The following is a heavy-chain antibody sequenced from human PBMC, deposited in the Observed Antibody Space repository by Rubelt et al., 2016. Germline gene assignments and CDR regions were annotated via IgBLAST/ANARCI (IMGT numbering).Heavy chain of an antibody. Sequence: GSNKYYADSVKGRSTISRDNSKNTLYLQMNSLRAEDTAVYYCARDGVGATYCYVDLWGRGTLVTVSS. J-gene: IGHJ2*01. CDR3: ARDGVGATYCYVDL. CDR2: GSNK. D-gene: IGHD1-26*01. V-gene: IGHV3-30*01.